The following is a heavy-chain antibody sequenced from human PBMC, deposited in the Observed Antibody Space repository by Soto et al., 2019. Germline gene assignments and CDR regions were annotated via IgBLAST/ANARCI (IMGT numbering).Heavy chain of an antibody. D-gene: IGHD3-3*01. CDR1: GFPFSSYS. V-gene: IGHV3-23*01. CDR3: ARRFSRSSLYFDY. CDR2: IDFTGAGT. Sequence: GGSLRLSCAASGFPFSSYSMSWVRHAPDKGLEWVSAIDFTGAGTYYADSVKGRFTISRDNSKNTLYLQMSSLRAEDTAVYFCARRFSRSSLYFDYWGQGTLVTVSS. J-gene: IGHJ4*02.